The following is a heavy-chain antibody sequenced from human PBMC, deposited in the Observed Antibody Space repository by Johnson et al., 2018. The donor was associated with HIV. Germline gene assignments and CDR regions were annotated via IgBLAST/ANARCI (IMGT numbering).Heavy chain of an antibody. J-gene: IGHJ3*02. D-gene: IGHD4-11*01. V-gene: IGHV3-7*03. CDR1: GFTFSNYW. Sequence: VQLVESGGDLVQPGKSLRLSCAASGFTFSNYWMSWVRQAPGKGLEWVANIKQDGSEKSYVDSVKGRFTISRDNANNSLSLQMSGLRADDTAVYYCVRETRDDAFDIWGQGTMVTVSS. CDR2: IKQDGSEK. CDR3: VRETRDDAFDI.